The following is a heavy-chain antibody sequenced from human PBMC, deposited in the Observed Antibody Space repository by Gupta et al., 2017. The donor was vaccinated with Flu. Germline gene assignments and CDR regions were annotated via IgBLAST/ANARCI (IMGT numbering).Heavy chain of an antibody. Sequence: QAPGQRLEWMGWINPGNGYTRFSENFQGRVTITRDSSASIAYMDLDSLRSEDTAVYYCARERSNWGFDYWGQGTLVSVSS. CDR2: INPGNGYT. D-gene: IGHD3-16*01. V-gene: IGHV1-3*01. CDR3: ARERSNWGFDY. J-gene: IGHJ4*02.